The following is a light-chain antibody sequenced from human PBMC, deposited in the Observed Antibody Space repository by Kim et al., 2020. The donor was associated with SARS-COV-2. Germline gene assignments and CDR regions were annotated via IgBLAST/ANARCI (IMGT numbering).Light chain of an antibody. V-gene: IGLV3-19*01. J-gene: IGLJ2*01. Sequence: ALGQTVRITCQGDSLRSYYASWYQKKPGQAPVVVIYGKNDRLSGIPDRFSGSRSGSTASLTITGAQAEDEADYYCNSRDSTTNQLIFGGGTKVTVL. CDR3: NSRDSTTNQLI. CDR2: GKN. CDR1: SLRSYY.